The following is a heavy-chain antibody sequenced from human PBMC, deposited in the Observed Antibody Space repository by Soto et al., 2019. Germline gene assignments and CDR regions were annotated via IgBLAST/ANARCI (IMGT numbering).Heavy chain of an antibody. CDR1: GFTFSSFW. D-gene: IGHD3-3*01. Sequence: EVQLVESGGGLVQPGGSLTLSCAASGFTFSSFWMTWVRQAPGKGLEWVANINQDGSAKNYVDSVEGRFTVSRDNAKNSLYLQMNSLRVEDTAVYYCVRSQSAAYHAWGQGTMVIVSS. CDR2: INQDGSAK. CDR3: VRSQSAAYHA. J-gene: IGHJ3*01. V-gene: IGHV3-7*01.